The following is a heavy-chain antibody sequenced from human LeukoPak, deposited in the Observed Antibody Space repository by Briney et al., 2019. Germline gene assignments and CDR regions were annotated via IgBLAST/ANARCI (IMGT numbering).Heavy chain of an antibody. D-gene: IGHD6-19*01. CDR3: ARLYSSGWYLDY. CDR2: IWYDGSKK. J-gene: IGHJ4*02. Sequence: HPGRSLRLSCAASGFTFSSYGMHWVRQAPGKGLEWVAVIWYDGSKKYYADSVKGRFTISRDNSKNTLYLQMNCLRAEDTAVYYCARLYSSGWYLDYWGQGTLVTVSS. V-gene: IGHV3-33*01. CDR1: GFTFSSYG.